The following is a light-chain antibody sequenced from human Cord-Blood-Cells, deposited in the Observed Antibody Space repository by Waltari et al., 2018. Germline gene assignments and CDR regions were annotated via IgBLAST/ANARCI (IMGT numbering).Light chain of an antibody. Sequence: EIVLTQSPGTLSLSPGERATLSCRASQSVSSSYLAWYQQKPGQAPRLLIYGASSRATGIHYRFSGSGSGTDFTLTISRLEPEDFAVYYCQQYGSSPTFGQGTKVEIK. CDR3: QQYGSSPT. J-gene: IGKJ1*01. CDR1: QSVSSSY. CDR2: GAS. V-gene: IGKV3-20*01.